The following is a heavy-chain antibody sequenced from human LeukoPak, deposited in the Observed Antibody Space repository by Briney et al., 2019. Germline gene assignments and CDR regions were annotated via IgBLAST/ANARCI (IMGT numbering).Heavy chain of an antibody. D-gene: IGHD4-17*01. CDR3: AKEAGQDYGALDAFDV. V-gene: IGHV3-21*05. CDR1: GFTFSSYS. Sequence: GGSLRLSCAASGFTFSSYSMNWVRQAPGKGLEWVSYIGGSSSSLYYAESVKGRFTISRDNARNSLYLQMNSLRAEDTAVYYCAKEAGQDYGALDAFDVWGQGTMVTVSS. CDR2: IGGSSSSL. J-gene: IGHJ3*01.